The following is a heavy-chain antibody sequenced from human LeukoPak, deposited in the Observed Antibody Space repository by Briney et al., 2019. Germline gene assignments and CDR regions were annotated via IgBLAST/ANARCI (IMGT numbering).Heavy chain of an antibody. CDR1: GLNLRHYG. J-gene: IGHJ4*02. D-gene: IGHD3-9*01. Sequence: PGGSLRLSCAASGLNLRHYGMSWVRQAPGKGLEWVSSISGPGGSTYYADSVKDRFTISRDKSKNTLYLQMNSLGPEDTALYYCANLRYFDWPGDYWGQGTLVTVSS. CDR3: ANLRYFDWPGDY. CDR2: ISGPGGST. V-gene: IGHV3-23*01.